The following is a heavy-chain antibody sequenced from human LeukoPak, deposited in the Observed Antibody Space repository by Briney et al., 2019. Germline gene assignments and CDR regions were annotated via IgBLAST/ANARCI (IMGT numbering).Heavy chain of an antibody. CDR2: ISYDGSNK. Sequence: SCKASGYTFTSYDINWVRQAPGKGLEWVAVISYDGSNKYYADSVKGRFTISRDNSKNTLYLQMNSLRAEDTAVYYCARGIKRLDYWGQGTLVTVSS. V-gene: IGHV3-30-3*01. CDR3: ARGIKRLDY. J-gene: IGHJ4*02. CDR1: GYTFTSYD. D-gene: IGHD3-3*01.